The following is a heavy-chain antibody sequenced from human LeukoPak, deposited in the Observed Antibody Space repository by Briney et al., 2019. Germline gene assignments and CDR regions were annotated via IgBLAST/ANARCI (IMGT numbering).Heavy chain of an antibody. CDR2: VSYTGRT. CDR1: VGSLSGHY. D-gene: IGHD3-22*01. V-gene: IGHV4-59*11. Sequence: LETLSLTCTVSVGSLSGHYWSWIRHPPGKRLEWIGYVSYTGRTKYKPSLQSRVTISVDTSTSQFSLKLTSATSADTAVYSCARLLDNDISGAPDTFDVWGQGTTVIVSS. CDR3: ARLLDNDISGAPDTFDV. J-gene: IGHJ3*01.